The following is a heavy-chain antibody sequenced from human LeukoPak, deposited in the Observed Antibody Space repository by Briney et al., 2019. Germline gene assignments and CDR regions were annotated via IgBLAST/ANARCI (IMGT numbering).Heavy chain of an antibody. J-gene: IGHJ4*02. D-gene: IGHD3-16*01. CDR2: IYSGGST. CDR3: ARTRGDTYYFDY. CDR1: GFTVSSNY. Sequence: GGSLRLSCAASGFTVSSNYMSWVRQAPGKGLEWVSVIYSGGSTYYADSVKVRFTISRDNSKNTLYLQMNSLRAEDTAVYYCARTRGDTYYFDYWGQGTLVTVSS. V-gene: IGHV3-66*01.